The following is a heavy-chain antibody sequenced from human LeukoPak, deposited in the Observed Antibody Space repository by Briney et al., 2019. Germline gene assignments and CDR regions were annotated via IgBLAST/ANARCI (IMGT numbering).Heavy chain of an antibody. V-gene: IGHV3-7*01. CDR3: AREPPPSIYCSGGSCYSDYYGMDV. Sequence: GGSLRLSCAASGFTFSRYWMSWVRQAPGKGLEWVANIKQGGSEKYYVDSVKGRFTISRDNAKNSLYLQMNSLRAEDTAVYYCAREPPPSIYCSGGSCYSDYYGMDVWGQETTVTVSS. D-gene: IGHD2-15*01. CDR1: GFTFSRYW. J-gene: IGHJ6*02. CDR2: IKQGGSEK.